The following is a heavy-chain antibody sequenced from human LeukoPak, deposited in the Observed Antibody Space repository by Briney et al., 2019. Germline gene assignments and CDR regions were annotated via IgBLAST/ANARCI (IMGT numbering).Heavy chain of an antibody. V-gene: IGHV3-74*01. CDR2: IHSDGSST. CDR1: GFTFNSYW. D-gene: IGHD4-17*01. J-gene: IGHJ2*01. Sequence: GGSLRLSCVASGFTFNSYWMHWVRQVPGKGPMWVSRIHSDGSSTSYADSVRGRFTTSRDNAKNTLYLQMDSLRDEDTAVYYCAGVRFGDYEPEGYFDLWGRGTLVIVSS. CDR3: AGVRFGDYEPEGYFDL.